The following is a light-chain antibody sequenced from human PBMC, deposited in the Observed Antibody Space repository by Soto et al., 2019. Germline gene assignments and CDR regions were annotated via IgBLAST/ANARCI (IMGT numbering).Light chain of an antibody. V-gene: IGKV3-20*01. CDR3: QQYGSTPLT. Sequence: EIVLTQSPGTLSLSPGERATLSCRASQSVRNNYLVWYQQRPAQPPRFLMYDVSTRAAGIPDRFSGSGSGTDFTLTISRLEPEDFAVYYCQQYGSTPLTFGGGTKVEIE. CDR2: DVS. J-gene: IGKJ4*01. CDR1: QSVRNNY.